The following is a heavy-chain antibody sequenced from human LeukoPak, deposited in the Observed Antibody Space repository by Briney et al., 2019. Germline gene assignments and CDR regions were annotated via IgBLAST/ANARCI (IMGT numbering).Heavy chain of an antibody. Sequence: GGSLRLSCAASGFTFSSYSMNWVRQAPGKGLEWVSSISSSSSYIYYADPVKGRFTISRHNAKNTLYLQMNSLRAEDTAVYYCARAGYSSSWYTFDYWGQGTLVTVSS. CDR3: ARAGYSSSWYTFDY. CDR1: GFTFSSYS. D-gene: IGHD6-13*01. V-gene: IGHV3-21*01. J-gene: IGHJ4*02. CDR2: ISSSSSYI.